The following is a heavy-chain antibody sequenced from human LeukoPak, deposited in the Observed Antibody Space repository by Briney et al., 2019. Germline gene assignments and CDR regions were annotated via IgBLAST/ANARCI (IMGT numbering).Heavy chain of an antibody. CDR2: IYYTGST. J-gene: IGHJ4*02. CDR3: ARESTKLTHPYFDY. V-gene: IGHV4-59*11. Sequence: PSETLSLTCTVSGGSINTHYWTWFRQPPGKGLEWIGYIYYTGSTSFNSSLKSRVSLSIDTSKKQFSLKVNSVTTADTAVYYCARESTKLTHPYFDYWGQGILVTVSS. D-gene: IGHD1-1*01. CDR1: GGSINTHY.